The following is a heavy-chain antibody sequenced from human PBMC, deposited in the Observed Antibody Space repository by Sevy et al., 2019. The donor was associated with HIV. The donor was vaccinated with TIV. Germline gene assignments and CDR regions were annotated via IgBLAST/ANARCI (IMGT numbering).Heavy chain of an antibody. V-gene: IGHV4-59*08. CDR3: AGKNAWGRGYS. Sequence: ETLSLTCTVSGGSITSLYWNWIRQPPGKGLEWIANIYYNGHINYNPSLKSRVTLSLDTSKNQFSLRLSSVTAADTAMYYCAGKNAWGRGYSWGQGTLVTVSS. CDR1: GGSITSLY. CDR2: IYYNGHI. D-gene: IGHD1-26*01. J-gene: IGHJ4*02.